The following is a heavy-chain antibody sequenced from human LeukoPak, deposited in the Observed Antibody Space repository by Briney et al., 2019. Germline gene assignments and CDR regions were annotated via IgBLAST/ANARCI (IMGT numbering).Heavy chain of an antibody. CDR1: GFTFSSYA. CDR3: ARDYDYVWGSYRYTETMDV. CDR2: ISSSSSYI. Sequence: GGSLRLSCAASGFTFSSYAMSWVRQAPGKGLEWVSSISSSSSYIYYADSVKGRFTISRDNAKNSLYLQMNSLRAEDTAVYYCARDYDYVWGSYRYTETMDVWGQGTTVTVSS. V-gene: IGHV3-21*01. J-gene: IGHJ6*02. D-gene: IGHD3-16*02.